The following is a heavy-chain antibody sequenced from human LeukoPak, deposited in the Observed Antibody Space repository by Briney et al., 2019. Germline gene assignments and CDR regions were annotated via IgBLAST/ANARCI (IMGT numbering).Heavy chain of an antibody. CDR2: IRYDGSNK. D-gene: IGHD3-3*01. CDR1: GFTFSSYG. CDR3: AKDYDIWSGPDAGDI. V-gene: IGHV3-30*02. J-gene: IGHJ3*02. Sequence: PGGSLRLSCAASGFTFSSYGMHWVRQAPGKGLEWVAFIRYDGSNKYYADSVKGRFTISSDNSKNTLYLQMNRLRAEDTAVYYCAKDYDIWSGPDAGDIWGQGTMVTVSS.